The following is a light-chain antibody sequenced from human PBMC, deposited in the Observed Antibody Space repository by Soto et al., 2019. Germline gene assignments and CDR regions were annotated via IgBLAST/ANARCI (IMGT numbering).Light chain of an antibody. Sequence: DIQMTQSASSLPAYVGDRVTSSCRASQSVNRYLNWHHQKPGKAPTLLTSSASSLQGGVPSRFSGSGSGTEFTLTIDGLQPGDLATYFCQQSDTTPWAFGQGTKVDIK. CDR1: QSVNRY. J-gene: IGKJ1*01. CDR2: SAS. CDR3: QQSDTTPWA. V-gene: IGKV1-39*01.